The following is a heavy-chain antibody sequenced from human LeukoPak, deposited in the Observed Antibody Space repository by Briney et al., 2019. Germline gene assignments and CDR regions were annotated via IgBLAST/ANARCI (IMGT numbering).Heavy chain of an antibody. D-gene: IGHD3-10*02. J-gene: IGHJ4*02. Sequence: PGGSLRLSCAASGFTFKNYAMKWVRQAPGKGLEWVSSISDSGDSRYYADSVKGRFTISRDNSRNTLHLQMNSLRAEDTAVYYCAKDYVRGWLEEKPFDYWGQGTLVTVSS. CDR2: ISDSGDSR. CDR1: GFTFKNYA. V-gene: IGHV3-23*01. CDR3: AKDYVRGWLEEKPFDY.